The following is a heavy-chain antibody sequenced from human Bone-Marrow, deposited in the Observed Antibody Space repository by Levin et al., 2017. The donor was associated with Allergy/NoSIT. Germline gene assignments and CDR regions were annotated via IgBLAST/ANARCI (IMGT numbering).Heavy chain of an antibody. CDR2: IFYTGGT. Sequence: NPSETLSLTCTVSGGSISDGTFYWGWIRQPPGKGLEWIGNIFYTGGTYYNPSLKSRATISVETSENQFSLKLSSVTAADTAVYFYASDRGYSGYDSFDDWGQGTLVTVSS. CDR3: ASDRGYSGYDSFDD. J-gene: IGHJ4*02. V-gene: IGHV4-39*01. D-gene: IGHD5-12*01. CDR1: GGSISDGTFY.